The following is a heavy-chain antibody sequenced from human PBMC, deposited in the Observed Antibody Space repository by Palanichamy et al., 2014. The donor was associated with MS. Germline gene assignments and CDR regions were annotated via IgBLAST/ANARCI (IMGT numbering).Heavy chain of an antibody. CDR3: ARDRAYYYMDV. CDR1: GFTFSNYW. Sequence: VQLVESGGGLVQPGGSLRLSCAASGFTFSNYWMHWVRQAPGKGLVWVSRMNSDGSNTIYADSMKGRFTISRDNAKNTLYLQMNSLRAEDTAVYYCARDRAYYYMDVWGKGTTVTVSS. V-gene: IGHV3-74*01. CDR2: MNSDGSNT. J-gene: IGHJ6*03.